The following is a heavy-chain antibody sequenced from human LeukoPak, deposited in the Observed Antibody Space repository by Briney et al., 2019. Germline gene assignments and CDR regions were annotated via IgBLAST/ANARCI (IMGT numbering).Heavy chain of an antibody. J-gene: IGHJ5*02. V-gene: IGHV4-38-2*01. CDR3: ARFGSTSGRGFDP. CDR2: LSHSGST. CDR1: GYSISSGYN. D-gene: IGHD2-2*01. Sequence: SETLSLTCAVSGYSISSGYNWGWIRQPPGKGLEWIGTLSHSGSTYYNPSLKSRITMTMETSKNQFSLQLTSVTAADTAVYFCARFGSTSGRGFDPWGQGTLATVSS.